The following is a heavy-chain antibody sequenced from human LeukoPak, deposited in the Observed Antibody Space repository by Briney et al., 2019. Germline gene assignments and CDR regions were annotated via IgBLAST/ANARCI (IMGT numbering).Heavy chain of an antibody. Sequence: SETLSLTCTVSGGSINSHYWSWIRQPPVKGLEWIGYVFYPGSTNYNPSLKSRVTMSLDTSRDQFSLRLTSVTAADTAIYYCASRPADSTWYGVFDYWSQGTLVTVSS. J-gene: IGHJ4*02. CDR3: ASRPADSTWYGVFDY. CDR1: GGSINSHY. CDR2: VFYPGST. V-gene: IGHV4-59*11. D-gene: IGHD6-13*01.